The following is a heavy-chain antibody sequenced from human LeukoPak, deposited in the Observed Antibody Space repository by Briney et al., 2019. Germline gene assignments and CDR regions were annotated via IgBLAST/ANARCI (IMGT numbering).Heavy chain of an antibody. CDR2: IKQDGSEK. D-gene: IGHD1-26*01. V-gene: IGHV3-7*03. J-gene: IGHJ4*01. Sequence: GGSLRLSCAASGLTFSNYWMDWVRQAPGKGLEWVANIKQDGSEKNYVDSVKGRFIISRDNAKNTLFLQMNSLRAEDTAIYYCAKYGPQDSGSSHFDYWGQGALVTVSS. CDR1: GLTFSNYW. CDR3: AKYGPQDSGSSHFDY.